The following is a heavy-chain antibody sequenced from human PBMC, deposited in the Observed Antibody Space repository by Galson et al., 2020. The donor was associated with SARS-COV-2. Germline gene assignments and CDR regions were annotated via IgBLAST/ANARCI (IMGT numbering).Heavy chain of an antibody. CDR2: IYYSGST. Sequence: SETLSLTCTVSGGSISSYYWSWIRQPPGKGLEWIGYIYYSGSTNYNPSLKSRVTISVDTSKNQFSLKLSSVTAADTAVYYCARDGKYLYGMDVWGQGTTVTVSS. CDR3: ARDGKYLYGMDV. CDR1: GGSISSYY. D-gene: IGHD2-2*01. V-gene: IGHV4-59*01. J-gene: IGHJ6*02.